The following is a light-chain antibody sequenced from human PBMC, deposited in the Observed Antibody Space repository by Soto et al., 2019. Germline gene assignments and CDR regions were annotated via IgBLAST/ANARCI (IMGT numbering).Light chain of an antibody. V-gene: IGKV3-20*01. Sequence: EIVLTQSPGTLSLSPGERATLSCRASQSVSSSYLAWYQQKPGQAPRLLIYGASSRATGIPDRFSGSGSGTDFTLTINRLEPEDFAVYYCQQYGISPGTFGQGTKVEIK. J-gene: IGKJ1*01. CDR3: QQYGISPGT. CDR2: GAS. CDR1: QSVSSSY.